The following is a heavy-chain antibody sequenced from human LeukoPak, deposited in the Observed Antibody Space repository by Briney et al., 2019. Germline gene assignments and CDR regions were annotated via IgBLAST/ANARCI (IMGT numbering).Heavy chain of an antibody. V-gene: IGHV3-11*04. Sequence: GGSLRLSCAASGFTFSDYYMTWIRQAPGKGLDRVSYISSSGRTIYYADSVKGRVTVSRDNAKDSLYLQMNSLRAEDTAVYYCARDNFWEQYYFDYWGQGTLVTVSS. J-gene: IGHJ4*02. CDR2: ISSSGRTI. CDR3: ARDNFWEQYYFDY. D-gene: IGHD1-26*01. CDR1: GFTFSDYY.